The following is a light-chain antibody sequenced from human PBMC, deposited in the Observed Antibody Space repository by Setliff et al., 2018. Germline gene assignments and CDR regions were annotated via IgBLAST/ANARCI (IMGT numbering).Light chain of an antibody. CDR3: ATWDDSLNGYV. Sequence: QSVLTQPPSASGTPGQRVTISCSGSSSNIEGHSVSWYQQLPGTAPKLLIYKNSQRSSGVPDRFSGSKSGTSASLAISGLQSEDEADYLCATWDDSLNGYVFASGTKVTVL. CDR2: KNS. J-gene: IGLJ1*01. CDR1: SSNIEGHS. V-gene: IGLV1-44*01.